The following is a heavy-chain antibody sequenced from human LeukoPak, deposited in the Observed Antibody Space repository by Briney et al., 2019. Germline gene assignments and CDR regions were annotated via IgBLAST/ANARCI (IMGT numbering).Heavy chain of an antibody. V-gene: IGHV4-39*01. CDR3: ARHWGTFDY. Sequence: SETLSLTCTVSGGSVSSSTYYWGWIRQPPGKGLEWIGSIYYSGSPYYNPSLKSRVTISVDTSKNQFSLKLSSVTAAGTAVYYCARHWGTFDYWGQGTLVTVSS. CDR2: IYYSGSP. CDR1: GGSVSSSTYY. J-gene: IGHJ4*02. D-gene: IGHD7-27*01.